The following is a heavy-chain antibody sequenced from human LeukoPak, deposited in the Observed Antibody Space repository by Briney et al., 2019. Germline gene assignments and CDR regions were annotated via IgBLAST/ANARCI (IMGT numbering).Heavy chain of an antibody. CDR1: GFTFSSYA. CDR2: ISGSGGST. J-gene: IGHJ4*02. Sequence: GGSLSLSCAASGFTFSSYAMSWVRQAPGKGLEWVSAISGSGGSTYYADSVKGRFTISRDNSKNTLYLQMNSLRAEDTAVYYCAKRLERGYSYGYYFDYWGQGTLVTVSS. CDR3: AKRLERGYSYGYYFDY. D-gene: IGHD5-18*01. V-gene: IGHV3-23*01.